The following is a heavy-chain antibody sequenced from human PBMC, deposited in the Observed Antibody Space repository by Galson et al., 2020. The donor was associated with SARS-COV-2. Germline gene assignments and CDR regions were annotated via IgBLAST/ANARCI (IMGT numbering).Heavy chain of an antibody. D-gene: IGHD3-10*01. J-gene: IGHJ6*02. CDR3: ARDPLLLLGYYYYYGMDV. CDR1: GYTFTSYG. V-gene: IGHV1-18*04. Sequence: ASVKVSCKASGYTFTSYGISWVRQAPGQGLEWMGWISAYNGNTNYAQKLKGRVTMTTDTSTSTAYMELRSLRSDDTAVYYCARDPLLLLGYYYYYGMDVWGQGTTVTVSS. CDR2: ISAYNGNT.